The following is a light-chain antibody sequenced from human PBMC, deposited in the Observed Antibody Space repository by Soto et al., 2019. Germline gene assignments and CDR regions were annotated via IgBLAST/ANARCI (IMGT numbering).Light chain of an antibody. CDR3: QQYDDWPLT. J-gene: IGKJ4*01. Sequence: EIVMTQSPATLSVSPGERATPSCRASQSVTSNLAWYQQKLGQAPRLLIYAASTRATGVPGRFSGSGSGTEFTLTISSLQSEDFAVYYCQQYDDWPLTFGGGTKVDI. CDR2: AAS. V-gene: IGKV3-15*01. CDR1: QSVTSN.